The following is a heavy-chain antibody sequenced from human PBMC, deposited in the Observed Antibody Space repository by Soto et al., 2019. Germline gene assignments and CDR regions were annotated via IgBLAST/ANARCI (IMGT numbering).Heavy chain of an antibody. J-gene: IGHJ1*01. D-gene: IGHD3-22*01. Sequence: QVQLVESGGGVVQPGRSLRLSCTASGFTFSDYVMHWVRQAPGKGLEWVALTPSRPADINQYSDSVKGRFTISRDNSRNTMSLQMDSLRAEDTAVYYCAREDENSGHAGTFHHWGLGTQVTVSS. CDR2: TPSRPADIN. V-gene: IGHV3-30-3*01. CDR3: AREDENSGHAGTFHH. CDR1: GFTFSDYV.